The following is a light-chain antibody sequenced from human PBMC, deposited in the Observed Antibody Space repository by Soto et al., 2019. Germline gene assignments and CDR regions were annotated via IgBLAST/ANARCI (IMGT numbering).Light chain of an antibody. CDR1: QSVSSIY. Sequence: EIVLTQSPGTLSLSPGERATLSCRASQSVSSIYLAWYQQKPGQAPRLLIYGAFTRATDIPARFSGSGSGTEFTLTISSLQSEDFAVYYCQQYYNWPRTFGQGTKVDNK. CDR2: GAF. V-gene: IGKV3-15*01. CDR3: QQYYNWPRT. J-gene: IGKJ1*01.